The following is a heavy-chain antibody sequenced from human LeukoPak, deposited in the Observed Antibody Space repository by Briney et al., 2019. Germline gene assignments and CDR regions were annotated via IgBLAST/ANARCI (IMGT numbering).Heavy chain of an antibody. CDR3: AREGSFLGYCSGGRCSNWFDP. J-gene: IGHJ5*02. CDR1: GGTFSSYA. Sequence: SVKVSCKASGGTFSSYAISWVRQAPGQGLEWMGRIIPIFGAPNYAQKFQGRVTITTDESTRTAYMELSSLRSEGTAVYYCAREGSFLGYCSGGRCSNWFDPWGQGTLVTVSS. CDR2: IIPIFGAP. D-gene: IGHD2-15*01. V-gene: IGHV1-69*05.